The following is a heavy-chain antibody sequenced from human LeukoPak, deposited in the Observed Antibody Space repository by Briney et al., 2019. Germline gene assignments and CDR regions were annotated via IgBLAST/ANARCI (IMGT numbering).Heavy chain of an antibody. D-gene: IGHD2-15*01. CDR2: INHSGST. V-gene: IGHV4-34*01. CDR3: ARCSGGSCYFDY. Sequence: PGGSLRLSCVASGFTFSNYWMSWIRQPPGKGLEWIGEINHSGSTNYNPSLKSRVTISVDTSKNQFSLKLSSVTAADTAVYYCARCSGGSCYFDYWGQGTLVTVSS. J-gene: IGHJ4*02. CDR1: GFTFSNYW.